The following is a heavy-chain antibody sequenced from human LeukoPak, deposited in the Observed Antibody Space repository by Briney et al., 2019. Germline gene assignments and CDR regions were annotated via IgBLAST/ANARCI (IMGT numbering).Heavy chain of an antibody. V-gene: IGHV1-69*05. D-gene: IGHD1-26*01. Sequence: GSSVKVSCKASGGTFSSYAISWVRQAPGQGLEWMEGIIPIFGTANYAQKFQGRVTITTDESTSTAYMELSSLRSEDTAVYYCVSSSKIVGATHFDYWGQGTLVTVSS. CDR2: IIPIFGTA. J-gene: IGHJ4*02. CDR3: VSSSKIVGATHFDY. CDR1: GGTFSSYA.